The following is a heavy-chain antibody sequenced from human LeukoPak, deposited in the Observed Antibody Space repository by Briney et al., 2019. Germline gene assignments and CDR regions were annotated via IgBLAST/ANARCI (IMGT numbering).Heavy chain of an antibody. CDR2: ISSSSSYI. CDR1: GFTFSSYS. Sequence: GGSLRLSCAASGFTFSSYSMNWVRQAPGKGLVWVSSISSSSSYIYYADSVKGRFTISRDNAKNSLYLQMNSLRAEDTAVYYCARAVPYCSSTSCYRKMFDYWGQGTLVTVSS. J-gene: IGHJ4*02. CDR3: ARAVPYCSSTSCYRKMFDY. D-gene: IGHD2-2*02. V-gene: IGHV3-21*01.